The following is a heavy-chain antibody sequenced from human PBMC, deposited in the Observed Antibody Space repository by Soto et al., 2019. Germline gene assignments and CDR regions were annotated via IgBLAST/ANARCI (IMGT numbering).Heavy chain of an antibody. CDR2: IDPSDSYT. D-gene: IGHD3-22*01. J-gene: IGHJ3*01. CDR3: ARREHYYDSSGYYSGAFDV. V-gene: IGHV5-10-1*01. Sequence: EVQLVQSGAEVKKPGESLRISCKGSGYSFTSYWISWVRQMPGKGLEWMGRIDPSDSYTNYSPSFQGHITISADKSIRTAYLKWSSLKASDTAMYYCARREHYYDSSGYYSGAFDVWGQGTMVTVSS. CDR1: GYSFTSYW.